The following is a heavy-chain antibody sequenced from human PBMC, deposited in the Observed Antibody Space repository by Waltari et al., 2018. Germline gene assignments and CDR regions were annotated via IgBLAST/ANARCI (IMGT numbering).Heavy chain of an antibody. CDR3: ANLYSSGWYGY. D-gene: IGHD6-19*01. V-gene: IGHV3-23*01. Sequence: EVLLLESGGGLVQPGGSLGFPCAASGFPFSGYGMSWVRQAPGKGLEGVSAIGGSDGSTYYADSGMGRSTNSRDNSKNTLYLQMNSLRAEDTAVYYCANLYSSGWYGYWGQGTLVTVSS. CDR1: GFPFSGYG. CDR2: IGGSDGST. J-gene: IGHJ4*02.